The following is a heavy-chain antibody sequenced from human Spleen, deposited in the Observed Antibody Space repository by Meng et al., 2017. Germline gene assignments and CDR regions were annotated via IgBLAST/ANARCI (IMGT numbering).Heavy chain of an antibody. CDR2: IWHDGSKK. V-gene: IGHV3-33*01. CDR3: AREVWGADWASFDH. CDR1: GFTFTTYG. Sequence: VQLLESGGGVVQPGRSLRLSCAASGFTFTTYGMHWVRQAPGKGLEWVAAIWHDGSKKYYADSVKGRFTISRDNSKNTLYLQMNSLRAEDTAVYYCAREVWGADWASFDHWGQGTLVTVSS. D-gene: IGHD3-16*01. J-gene: IGHJ4*02.